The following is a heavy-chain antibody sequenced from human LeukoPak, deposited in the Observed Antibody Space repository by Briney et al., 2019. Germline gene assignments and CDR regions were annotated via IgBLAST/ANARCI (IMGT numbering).Heavy chain of an antibody. D-gene: IGHD6-19*01. Sequence: GGSLRLSCAASGFTFSNYAMSWVRQAPGKGLEWVAYIKQDGSEIKYVDSVKGRFTISRDNAKKSLYLYMNNVRAEDTAVYFCARDPAEWQVPIDSWGQGTLVTVSS. CDR2: IKQDGSEI. V-gene: IGHV3-7*01. J-gene: IGHJ5*02. CDR1: GFTFSNYA. CDR3: ARDPAEWQVPIDS.